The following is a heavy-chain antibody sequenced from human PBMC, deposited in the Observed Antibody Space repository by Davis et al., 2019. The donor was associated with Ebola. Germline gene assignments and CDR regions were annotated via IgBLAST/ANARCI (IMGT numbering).Heavy chain of an antibody. CDR2: INHSGST. V-gene: IGHV4-34*01. Sequence: PSETLSLTCAVYGGSFSGYSWTWIRQPPGKGLEWIGEINHSGSTNYNPSLKSRLTISVDTSKNQFSLKLSSVTAADTAVYYCARGYVRLFDYWGQGTLVTVSS. CDR3: ARGYVRLFDY. CDR1: GGSFSGYS. D-gene: IGHD2-8*01. J-gene: IGHJ4*02.